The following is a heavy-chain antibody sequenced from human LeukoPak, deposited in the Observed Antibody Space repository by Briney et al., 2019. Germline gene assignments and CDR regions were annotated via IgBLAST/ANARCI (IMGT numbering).Heavy chain of an antibody. V-gene: IGHV4-59*01. CDR3: ARGQLDYYDSSGYDY. Sequence: SETLSLTCTVSGGSISSYYWSWIRQPPGKGLEWIGYIYYSGSTNYNPSLKSRVTISVDTSKNQFSLKLSSVTAADTAVYYCARGQLDYYDSSGYDYWGQGTLVTVSS. D-gene: IGHD3-22*01. CDR2: IYYSGST. J-gene: IGHJ4*02. CDR1: GGSISSYY.